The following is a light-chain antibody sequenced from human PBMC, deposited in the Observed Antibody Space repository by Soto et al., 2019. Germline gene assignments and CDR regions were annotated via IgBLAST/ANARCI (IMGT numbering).Light chain of an antibody. J-gene: IGLJ1*01. Sequence: QSALTQPASVSGSPGQSITISCTGTSSDVDGYNYVSWYQQHPGKAPKLMIYEVSNRPSGVSNRFSGSKSGNTASLTISGLQAEDEADYYCSSYTGSSTLDVFGTGTKVTVL. V-gene: IGLV2-14*01. CDR1: SSDVDGYNY. CDR2: EVS. CDR3: SSYTGSSTLDV.